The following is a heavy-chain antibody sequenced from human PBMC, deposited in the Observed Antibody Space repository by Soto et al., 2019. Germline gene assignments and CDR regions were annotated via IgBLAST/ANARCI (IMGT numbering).Heavy chain of an antibody. CDR3: ARAGTYYGFWSGYFNWFDP. D-gene: IGHD3-3*01. CDR2: ISSSGSTI. V-gene: IGHV3-11*01. J-gene: IGHJ5*02. Sequence: GGSLRLSCAASGFTFSDYYMSWIRQAPGKGLEWVSYISSSGSTIYYADSVKGRFTISRDNAKNSLYLQMNSLRAEDTAVYYCARAGTYYGFWSGYFNWFDPWGQGTLVTVSS. CDR1: GFTFSDYY.